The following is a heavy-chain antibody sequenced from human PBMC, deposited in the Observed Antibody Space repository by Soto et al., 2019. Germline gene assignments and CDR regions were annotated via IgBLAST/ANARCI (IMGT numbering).Heavy chain of an antibody. CDR1: GFTFSSYS. V-gene: IGHV3-21*01. D-gene: IGHD6-13*01. CDR3: ARVSFIAAAATGYYYMDV. Sequence: GGSLRLSCAASGFTFSSYSMNWVRQAPGKGLEWVSSISSSSSYIYYADSVKGRFTISRDNAKNSLYLQMNSLRAEDTAVYYCARVSFIAAAATGYYYMDVWGKGTTVTVSS. J-gene: IGHJ6*03. CDR2: ISSSSSYI.